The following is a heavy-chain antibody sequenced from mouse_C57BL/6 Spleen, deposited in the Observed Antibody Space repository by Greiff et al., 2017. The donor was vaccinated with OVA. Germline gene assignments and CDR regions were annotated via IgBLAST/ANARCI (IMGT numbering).Heavy chain of an antibody. CDR1: GYTFTSYW. CDR3: AREGGTWTYFDY. J-gene: IGHJ2*01. CDR2: IYPSDSET. V-gene: IGHV1-61*01. Sequence: VQLQQPGAELVRPGSSVKLSCKASGYTFTSYWMDWVKQRPGQGLEWIGNIYPSDSETHYNQKFKDKATLTVDKSSSTAYMQLSSLTSEASAVYSCAREGGTWTYFDYWGQGTTLTVSS.